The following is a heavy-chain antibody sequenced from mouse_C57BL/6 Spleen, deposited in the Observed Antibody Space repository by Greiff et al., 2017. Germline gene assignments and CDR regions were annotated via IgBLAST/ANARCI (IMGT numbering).Heavy chain of an antibody. CDR1: GFTFTDYY. Sequence: DVKLVESGGGLVQPGGSLSLSCAASGFTFTDYYMSWVRQPPGKALEWLGFIRNKANGYTTEYSASVKGRFTISRDNSQSILYLQMNALRAEDSATYYCARRYGNYEGNYFDYWGQGTTLTVAS. CDR3: ARRYGNYEGNYFDY. D-gene: IGHD2-1*01. J-gene: IGHJ2*01. V-gene: IGHV7-3*01. CDR2: IRNKANGYTT.